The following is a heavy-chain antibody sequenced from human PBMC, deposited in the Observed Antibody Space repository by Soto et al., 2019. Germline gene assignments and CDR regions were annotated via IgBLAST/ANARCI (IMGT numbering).Heavy chain of an antibody. CDR1: GYSFTTYW. CDR2: IYPGDSDT. D-gene: IGHD6-13*01. CDR3: ARQAAAGKYYYAMDV. V-gene: IGHV5-51*01. J-gene: IGHJ6*02. Sequence: EVQLVQSGAEVKKPGESLKISCKGSGYSFTTYWIGWVRQMPGKGLEGMVIIYPGDSDTRYSPSFQGQVTISADTSINTTYLQWRSLKASDTAIYYCARQAAAGKYYYAMDVWGQGTTVTVSS.